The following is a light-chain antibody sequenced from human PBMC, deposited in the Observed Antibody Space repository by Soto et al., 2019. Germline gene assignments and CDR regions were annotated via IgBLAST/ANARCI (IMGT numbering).Light chain of an antibody. Sequence: EIVLTQSPGTLSLSPGERASLSCRASQSIANSLAWYQQKPGQAPRLLIYDASSRATGIPDRFSGSGSGTDFTLTISRLEPEDFAVYYCQQYSTSPTFGGGTKVDIK. V-gene: IGKV3-20*01. CDR2: DAS. CDR1: QSIANS. J-gene: IGKJ4*01. CDR3: QQYSTSPT.